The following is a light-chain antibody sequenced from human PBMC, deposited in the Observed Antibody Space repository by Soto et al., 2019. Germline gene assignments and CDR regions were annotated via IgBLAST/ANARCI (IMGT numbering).Light chain of an antibody. V-gene: IGLV2-23*02. Sequence: QSVLTQPASVSGSPGQSITISCTGTSSDVGSHNLVSWYQQHPGQAPKLMIYEVSKRPLGVSARFSASKSGNTASLTISGLQDEDEADYYCCSYGGSTAVFGGGTQLTVL. J-gene: IGLJ7*01. CDR3: CSYGGSTAV. CDR1: SSDVGSHNL. CDR2: EVS.